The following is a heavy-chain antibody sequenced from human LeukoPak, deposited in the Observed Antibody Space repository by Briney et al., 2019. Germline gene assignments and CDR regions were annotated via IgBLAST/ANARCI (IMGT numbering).Heavy chain of an antibody. D-gene: IGHD3-22*01. J-gene: IGHJ5*02. CDR2: IIPIFGTA. V-gene: IGHV1-69*05. CDR1: GGTFSSYA. CDR3: ASTFYYYDSSFGS. Sequence: SVKVSCKASGGTFSSYAISWVRQAPGQGLEWMGGIIPIFGTANYAQKFQGRVTITTDESTSTAYMELSSLRSEDTAVYYCASTFYYYDSSFGSWGQGTLVTVSS.